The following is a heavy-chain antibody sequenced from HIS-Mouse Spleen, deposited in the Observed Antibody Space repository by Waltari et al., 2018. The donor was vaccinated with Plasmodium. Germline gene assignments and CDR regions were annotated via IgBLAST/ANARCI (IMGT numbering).Heavy chain of an antibody. D-gene: IGHD6-13*01. CDR3: ARSIAATVTFYFDY. J-gene: IGHJ4*02. Sequence: QVQLQESGPGLVKPSQTLSLTCTVSGGSISSGGYYWSWFRQHPGKGLEWIGYIYYSGSTYYNPSLKSRVTISVYTSKNQCARKLSSVTAADTAVYYCARSIAATVTFYFDYWGQGTLVTVSS. CDR1: GGSISSGGYY. CDR2: IYYSGST. V-gene: IGHV4-31*03.